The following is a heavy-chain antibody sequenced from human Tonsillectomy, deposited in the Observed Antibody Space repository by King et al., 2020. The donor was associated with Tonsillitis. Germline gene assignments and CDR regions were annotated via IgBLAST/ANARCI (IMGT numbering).Heavy chain of an antibody. CDR2: IKSKTDGGTT. CDR1: GFTFSNAW. D-gene: IGHD6-13*01. V-gene: IGHV3-15*01. Sequence: VQLVESGGGLVKPGGSLRLSCAASGFTFSNAWMSWVRQAPGKGLEWVGRIKSKTDGGTTDYAAPVKGRFTISRDDSKNTLYLQMNSLKTEDTAVYYCTTVGAAAGTASYYYYNGMDVWGQGTTVTVSS. J-gene: IGHJ6*02. CDR3: TTVGAAAGTASYYYYNGMDV.